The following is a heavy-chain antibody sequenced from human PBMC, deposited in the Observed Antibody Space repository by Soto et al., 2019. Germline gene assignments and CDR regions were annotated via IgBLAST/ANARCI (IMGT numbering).Heavy chain of an antibody. CDR3: ARWSPVDTAMVRGPAFDY. J-gene: IGHJ4*02. CDR1: GGTFSSYA. D-gene: IGHD5-18*01. Sequence: QVQLVQSGAEVKKPGSSVKVSCKASGGTFSSYAISWVRQAPGQGLEWMGGIIPIFGTANYAQKFQGRVTISGGDSKSTAYMELSSLRSEDTAVYYCARWSPVDTAMVRGPAFDYWGQGTLVTVSS. CDR2: IIPIFGTA. V-gene: IGHV1-69*12.